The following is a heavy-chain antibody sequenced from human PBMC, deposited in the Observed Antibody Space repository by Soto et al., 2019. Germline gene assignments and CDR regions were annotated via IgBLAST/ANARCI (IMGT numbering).Heavy chain of an antibody. J-gene: IGHJ3*02. D-gene: IGHD2-21*01. CDR1: GGPISSTSYY. Sequence: SETLSLTCTVSGGPISSTSYYWGWIRQPPGKGLEWIGSSYYTGSTYYTPSLKSRVSISVNTSKNHFSLQLSSVTAADTAVYYCARHVLIDVARWAFDIWGQGTMVTVSS. CDR2: SYYTGST. V-gene: IGHV4-39*01. CDR3: ARHVLIDVARWAFDI.